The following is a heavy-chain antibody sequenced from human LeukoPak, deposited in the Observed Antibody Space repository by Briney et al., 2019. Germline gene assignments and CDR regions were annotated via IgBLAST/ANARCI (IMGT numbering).Heavy chain of an antibody. D-gene: IGHD6-19*01. CDR1: GFTFCSYS. J-gene: IGHJ6*03. V-gene: IGHV4-39*07. CDR3: ARRPVAGFMDV. CDR2: IYYSGST. Sequence: PGGSLRLSCAASGFTFCSYSMNWVRQAPGKGLEWIGSIYYSGSTYYNPSLKGRVTISVDTSKNQFSLKLSSVTAADTAVYYCARRPVAGFMDVWGKGTTVTVSS.